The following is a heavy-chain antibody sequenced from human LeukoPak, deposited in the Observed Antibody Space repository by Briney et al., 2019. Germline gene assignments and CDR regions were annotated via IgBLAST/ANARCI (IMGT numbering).Heavy chain of an antibody. CDR2: ISDIGSI. J-gene: IGHJ4*02. CDR3: AGHHPRNTVDF. D-gene: IGHD2-8*02. V-gene: IGHV4-59*08. Sequence: KPSETLSLTCTLSGGSISSYYWSWIRQPPGKGLEWIAYISDIGSINYNPSLKSRVTISLDTSKNQFSLKLSSVTAADTAVYYCAGHHPRNTVDFWARGTLVTVS. CDR1: GGSISSYY.